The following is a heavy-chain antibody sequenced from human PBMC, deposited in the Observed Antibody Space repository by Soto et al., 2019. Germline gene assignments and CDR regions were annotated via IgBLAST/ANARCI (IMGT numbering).Heavy chain of an antibody. D-gene: IGHD4-17*01. Sequence: SETLSLTCTVSGGSISSYYWSWIRQPPGKGLEWIGYIYYSGSTNYNPSLKSRVTISVDTSKNQFSLKLSSVTAADTAVYYCARGLYGERYYFDYWGQGTLVTVSS. V-gene: IGHV4-59*01. CDR3: ARGLYGERYYFDY. CDR2: IYYSGST. J-gene: IGHJ4*02. CDR1: GGSISSYY.